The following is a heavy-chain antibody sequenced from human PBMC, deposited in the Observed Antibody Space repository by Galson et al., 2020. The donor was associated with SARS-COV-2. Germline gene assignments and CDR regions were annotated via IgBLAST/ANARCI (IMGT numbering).Heavy chain of an antibody. D-gene: IGHD3-10*01. CDR1: GYTFTSYD. CDR2: MNPNSGNT. V-gene: IGHV1-8*03. CDR3: ARSPNSDYYYYRDV. Sequence: ASVKVSCKASGYTFTSYDINWVRQATGQGLEWMGWMNPNSGNTGYAQKFQGRVTITRNTSISTAYMELSSLRSEDTAVYYCARSPNSDYYYYRDVGGKGTTVTISS. J-gene: IGHJ6*03.